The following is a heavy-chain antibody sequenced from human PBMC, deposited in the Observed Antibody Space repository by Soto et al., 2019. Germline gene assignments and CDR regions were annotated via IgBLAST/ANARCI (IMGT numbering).Heavy chain of an antibody. CDR3: AKRACLSTTFHYHYSFVH. CDR2: ISGGGGAT. V-gene: IGHV3-23*01. J-gene: IGHJ4*02. CDR1: GFPFSTYA. Sequence: EVQLLGSGGTLVQPGGSLRLSCAASGFPFSTYAMTWVRQAPGKGLELVSTISGGGGATYYADSVKGRFTISRDTSENTLYLQINVLRAEDTPLYYCAKRACLSTTFHYHYSFVHWGQGSLVTVSS. D-gene: IGHD3-3*01.